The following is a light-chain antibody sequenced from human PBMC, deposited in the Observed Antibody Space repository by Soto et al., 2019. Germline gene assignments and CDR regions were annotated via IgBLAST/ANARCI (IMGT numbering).Light chain of an antibody. V-gene: IGKV1-12*01. Sequence: SVSVSKTDMSATVGLASQDIFNYLAWYQQKPGKAPKLLIYAASSLQNGVPSRFSGSGSGTDFTLTIICLQPEDVASYYFRVADIFPWRLGQGTKVDIK. CDR3: RVADIFPWR. CDR1: QDIFNY. J-gene: IGKJ1*01. CDR2: AAS.